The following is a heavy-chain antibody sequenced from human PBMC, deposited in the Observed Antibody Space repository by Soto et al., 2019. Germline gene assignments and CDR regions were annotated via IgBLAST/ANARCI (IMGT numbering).Heavy chain of an antibody. Sequence: SGPTLVNPTQTLTLTCTFSGFSLSTSGVGVGWIRQPPGKALEWLALIYWNDDKRYSPSLKSRLTITKDTSKNQVVLTMTNMDAVDTATYYCAHSRGYGANYYYYGMDVWGQGTTVTVSS. D-gene: IGHD3-22*01. CDR3: AHSRGYGANYYYYGMDV. CDR2: IYWNDDK. V-gene: IGHV2-5*01. J-gene: IGHJ6*02. CDR1: GFSLSTSGVG.